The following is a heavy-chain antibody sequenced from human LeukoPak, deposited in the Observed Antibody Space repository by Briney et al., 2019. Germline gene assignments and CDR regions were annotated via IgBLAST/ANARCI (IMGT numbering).Heavy chain of an antibody. D-gene: IGHD3-22*01. CDR1: GGTFSSYA. CDR2: IIPILGIA. V-gene: IGHV1-69*04. CDR3: ARDPLDYYDSSGYPYYFDY. J-gene: IGHJ4*02. Sequence: ASVKVSCKASGGTFSSYAISWVRLAPGQGLEWMGRIIPILGIANYAQKFQGRVTITADKSTSTAYMELSSLRSEDTDVYYCARDPLDYYDSSGYPYYFDYWGQGTLVTVSS.